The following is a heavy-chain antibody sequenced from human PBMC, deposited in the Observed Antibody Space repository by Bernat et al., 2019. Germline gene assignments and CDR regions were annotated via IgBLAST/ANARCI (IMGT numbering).Heavy chain of an antibody. Sequence: EVQLVESGGGLVQPGGSLRLSCAASGISLSSYSMNWVRQAPGKGLEWVSYISSSSSTIYYADTVKGRFTISRDNAKNSLYRQMNSLRDEDTAVYYCARSALIAVAGIRNWFDPWGQGTLVTVSS. J-gene: IGHJ5*02. V-gene: IGHV3-48*02. CDR2: ISSSSSTI. CDR3: ARSALIAVAGIRNWFDP. CDR1: GISLSSYS. D-gene: IGHD6-19*01.